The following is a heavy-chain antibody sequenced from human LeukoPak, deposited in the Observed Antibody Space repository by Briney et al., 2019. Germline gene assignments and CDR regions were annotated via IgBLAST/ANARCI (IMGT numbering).Heavy chain of an antibody. CDR1: GYTFTSYG. Sequence: GASVKVSCKASGYTFTSYGISWVRQAPGQGLEWMGWINTNTGNPTYAQDFTGRFVFSLDTSVNTAYLQISSLKTEDTAVYYCARASLRGGWYFDLWGRGTLVTVSS. J-gene: IGHJ2*01. D-gene: IGHD3-10*01. CDR3: ARASLRGGWYFDL. CDR2: INTNTGNP. V-gene: IGHV7-4-1*02.